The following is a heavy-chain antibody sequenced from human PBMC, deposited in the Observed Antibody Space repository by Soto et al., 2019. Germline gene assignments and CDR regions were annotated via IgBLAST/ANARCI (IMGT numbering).Heavy chain of an antibody. CDR2: IAYSGTT. J-gene: IGHJ5*02. CDR3: ARGRGYSYGLDP. V-gene: IGHV4-30-4*01. Sequence: QVQLQESGPGLMKPSQTLSLTCTVSGDSISSVYNYWSWIRQPPGEGLEWIGSIAYSGTTSYSPSLKCRLAISLDTSKNHFSLSLTSVTAADTAVYYCARGRGYSYGLDPWGQGSLVTVSS. D-gene: IGHD5-12*01. CDR1: GDSISSVYNY.